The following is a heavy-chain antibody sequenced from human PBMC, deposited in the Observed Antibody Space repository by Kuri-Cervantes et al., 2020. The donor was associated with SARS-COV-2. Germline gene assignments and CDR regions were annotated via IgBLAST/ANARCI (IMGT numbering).Heavy chain of an antibody. J-gene: IGHJ6*02. CDR2: ISGSGGST. V-gene: IGHV3-23*01. CDR1: GLPFSSYA. CDR3: ARDFSTWIQLWLSHGMDD. D-gene: IGHD5-18*01. Sequence: GGSWRLSCAASGLPFSSYAMGWFRQAPGKGLEWVSAISGSGGSTYYPDPVKGRFTISRDNSKNTLYLQMNILRAEDTAVYDCARDFSTWIQLWLSHGMDDWGQGTTVTVSS.